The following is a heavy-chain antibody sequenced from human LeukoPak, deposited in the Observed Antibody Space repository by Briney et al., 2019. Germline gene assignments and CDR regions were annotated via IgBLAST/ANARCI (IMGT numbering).Heavy chain of an antibody. J-gene: IGHJ4*02. CDR2: SSSSSTTI. V-gene: IGHV3-11*01. CDR3: ARGAYHDTSGYYV. Sequence: GGSLRLSCAASGCTFRYYYMSWIRQAPGKGLEWVSYSSSSSTTIYYADSVKGRFTISRYNARNSLYLQMNSLRAEDTAVYYCARGAYHDTSGYYVWGQGILVTVSS. D-gene: IGHD3-22*01. CDR1: GCTFRYYY.